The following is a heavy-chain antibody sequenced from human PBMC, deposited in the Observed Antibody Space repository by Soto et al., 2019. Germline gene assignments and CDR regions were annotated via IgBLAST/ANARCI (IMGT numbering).Heavy chain of an antibody. CDR2: IYPGDSDT. Sequence: PGESLKISCKGSGYSFTSYWIGWVRQMPGKGLEWMGIIYPGDSDTRYSPSFQGQVTISADKSISTAYLQWSSLKASDTAMYYCARVPLMVAATYWFDPWGQGTLVTVSS. V-gene: IGHV5-51*01. CDR1: GYSFTSYW. D-gene: IGHD2-15*01. CDR3: ARVPLMVAATYWFDP. J-gene: IGHJ5*02.